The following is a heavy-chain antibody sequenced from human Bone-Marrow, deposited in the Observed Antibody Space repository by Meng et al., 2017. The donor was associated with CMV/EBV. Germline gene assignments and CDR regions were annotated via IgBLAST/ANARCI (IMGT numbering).Heavy chain of an antibody. V-gene: IGHV1-58*01. D-gene: IGHD2-2*01. J-gene: IGHJ4*02. CDR3: AADVWDIVVVPAAPRGDD. Sequence: SVKVSCKASGFTFTSSAVQWVRQARGQRLEWIGWIVVGSGNTNYAQKFQERVTITRDMSTSTAYMELSSLRSEDTAVYYCAADVWDIVVVPAAPRGDDWGQGTLVTVSS. CDR1: GFTFTSSA. CDR2: IVVGSGNT.